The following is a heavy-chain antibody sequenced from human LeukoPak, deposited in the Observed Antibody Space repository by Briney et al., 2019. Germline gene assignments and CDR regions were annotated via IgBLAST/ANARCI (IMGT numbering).Heavy chain of an antibody. CDR1: GYTFISYD. V-gene: IGHV1-8*03. J-gene: IGHJ4*02. D-gene: IGHD2-2*01. CDR2: INPNSGNT. Sequence: ASVKVSCKASGYTFISYDINWVRQATGQGLEWMGWINPNSGNTGYAQKFQGRVTSATNTSTSTAYMELSSLTSEDTAVYYCARGPCCTSSSCPYYFDYWGQGTVVTVSS. CDR3: ARGPCCTSSSCPYYFDY.